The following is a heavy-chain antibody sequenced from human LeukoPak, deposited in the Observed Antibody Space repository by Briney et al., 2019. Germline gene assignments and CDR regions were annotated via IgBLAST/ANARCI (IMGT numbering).Heavy chain of an antibody. CDR3: AREGGGDIVVVPAAPTNYGMDV. J-gene: IGHJ6*02. D-gene: IGHD2-2*01. Sequence: GRSLRLSCAASGFTFSSYGMHWVRQAPGKGLEWVAVIWYDGSNKYYADSVKGRLTISRDNSKNTLYLQMNSLRAEDTAVYYCAREGGGDIVVVPAAPTNYGMDVWGQGTTVTVSS. V-gene: IGHV3-33*01. CDR2: IWYDGSNK. CDR1: GFTFSSYG.